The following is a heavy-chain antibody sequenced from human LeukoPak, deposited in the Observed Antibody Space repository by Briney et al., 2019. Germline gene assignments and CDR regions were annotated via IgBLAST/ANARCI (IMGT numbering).Heavy chain of an antibody. D-gene: IGHD2-21*02. CDR2: ISTYNGNT. Sequence: ASVKVSCKGTGYTFTTFTTHGISWVRQAPGQGLEWMGWISTYNGNTNYAQKVQGRVTMTTDTSTSTAYMELRSLRADDTAVYYCARDGGSACCGGDCYYAFDIWGQGTMVTVSS. V-gene: IGHV1-18*01. CDR1: GYTFTTFTTHG. J-gene: IGHJ3*02. CDR3: ARDGGSACCGGDCYYAFDI.